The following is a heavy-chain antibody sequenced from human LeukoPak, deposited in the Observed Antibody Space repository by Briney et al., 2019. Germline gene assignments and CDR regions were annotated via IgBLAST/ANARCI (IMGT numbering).Heavy chain of an antibody. J-gene: IGHJ4*02. Sequence: GGSLRLCCTASGFTLGSHDMHWVRQIPGQGLEWVAAVSSGIHAFFADSVQGRFTVSREDARNSLYLQMNSLRAGDTAVYYCVREARGYHYTYFDYWGQGTLVTVSS. V-gene: IGHV3-13*01. D-gene: IGHD5-18*01. CDR3: VREARGYHYTYFDY. CDR2: VSSGIHA. CDR1: GFTLGSHD.